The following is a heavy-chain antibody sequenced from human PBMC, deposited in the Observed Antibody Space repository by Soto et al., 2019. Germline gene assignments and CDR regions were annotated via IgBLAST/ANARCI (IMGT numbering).Heavy chain of an antibody. D-gene: IGHD2-2*01. J-gene: IGHJ3*02. CDR3: ARDRGYCSSTRCYYPYRRHWIAGFDI. CDR1: CYTFTSYG. V-gene: IGHV1-18*04. Sequence: ASVKVSCKASCYTFTSYGISWVRQAPGQGLEWMGWISAYNGNTNYAQKLQGRVTMTTDTSTSTAYMELRSLRSDDTAVYYCARDRGYCSSTRCYYPYRRHWIAGFDIWGQGTMVTVSS. CDR2: ISAYNGNT.